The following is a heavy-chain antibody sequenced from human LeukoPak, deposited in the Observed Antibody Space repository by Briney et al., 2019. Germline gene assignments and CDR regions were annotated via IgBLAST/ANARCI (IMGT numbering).Heavy chain of an antibody. Sequence: SETLSLTCTVSVGSISSGSYYWSWIRQPAGKGLDWIGRIYTSGSTNYNPSLKSRVTISVDTSKNQFSLQLNSVTPEDTAVYYCARLGYSSSSDAFDIWGQGTLVTVSS. J-gene: IGHJ4*02. V-gene: IGHV4-61*02. CDR3: ARLGYSSSSDAFDI. D-gene: IGHD6-6*01. CDR1: VGSISSGSYY. CDR2: IYTSGST.